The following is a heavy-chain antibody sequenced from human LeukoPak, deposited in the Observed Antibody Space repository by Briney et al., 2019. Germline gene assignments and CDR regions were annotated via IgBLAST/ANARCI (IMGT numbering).Heavy chain of an antibody. CDR1: GFSFSSYW. CDR3: ARGPTYCSGGSCYSTGTDY. D-gene: IGHD2-15*01. V-gene: IGHV3-7*01. J-gene: IGHJ4*02. Sequence: GGSLRLSCAASGFSFSSYWIHWVRQAPGKGLEWVANIKQDGSEKYYVDSVKGRFTISRDNAKNSLFLQMNSLRAEDTAVYYCARGPTYCSGGSCYSTGTDYWGQGTLVTVSS. CDR2: IKQDGSEK.